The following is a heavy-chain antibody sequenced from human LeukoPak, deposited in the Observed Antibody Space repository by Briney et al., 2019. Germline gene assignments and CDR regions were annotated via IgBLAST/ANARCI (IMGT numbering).Heavy chain of an antibody. Sequence: PGGSLRLSCASPGFTFSRYWMFWVRQAPGKGLVWVSRINSDGTSTNYADSVKGRFTISRDNTKSTVYLQMNSLRPEDTAVYYCGTLRVMWEIDYWGQGALVTVSS. CDR3: GTLRVMWEIDY. D-gene: IGHD1-26*01. V-gene: IGHV3-74*01. J-gene: IGHJ4*02. CDR2: INSDGTST. CDR1: GFTFSRYW.